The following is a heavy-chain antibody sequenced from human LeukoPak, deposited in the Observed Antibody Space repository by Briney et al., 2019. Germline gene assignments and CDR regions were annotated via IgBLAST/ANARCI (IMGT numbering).Heavy chain of an antibody. J-gene: IGHJ4*02. CDR3: ARHMYYYENTGYYSNPFDY. CDR2: ISAYNGNT. Sequence: ASVKVSCKASGYTFTSYGISWVRQAPGQGLEWMGWISAYNGNTNYAQKLQGRVTMTTDTSTSTAYMELRSLRSDDTAVYYCARHMYYYENTGYYSNPFDYWGQGTLVTVSS. CDR1: GYTFTSYG. D-gene: IGHD3-22*01. V-gene: IGHV1-18*01.